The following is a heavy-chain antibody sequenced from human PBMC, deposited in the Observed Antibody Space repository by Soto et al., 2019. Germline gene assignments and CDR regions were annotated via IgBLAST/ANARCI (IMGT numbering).Heavy chain of an antibody. CDR3: ARDRSGVVPAAPGRFYYYGMDV. J-gene: IGHJ6*02. CDR1: GGTFSSYA. D-gene: IGHD2-2*01. V-gene: IGHV1-69*13. Sequence: SVKVSCKASGGTFSSYAISWVRQAPGQGLEWMGGIIPIFGTANYAQRFQGRVTITADESTSTAYMELSSLRSEDTAVYYCARDRSGVVPAAPGRFYYYGMDVWGQGTTVTVSS. CDR2: IIPIFGTA.